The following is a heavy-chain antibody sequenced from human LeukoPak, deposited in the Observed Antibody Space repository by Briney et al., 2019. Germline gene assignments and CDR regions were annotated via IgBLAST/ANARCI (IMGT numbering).Heavy chain of an antibody. CDR1: GFTFSSYS. J-gene: IGHJ4*02. V-gene: IGHV3-21*01. CDR3: AREIAAAGNDY. Sequence: PGGSVRLSCAASGFTFSSYSMNWVRQAPGKGLEWVSSISSSSSYIYYADSVKGRFTISRDNAKNSLYLQMNSLRAEDTAVYYCAREIAAAGNDYWGQGTLVTVSS. CDR2: ISSSSSYI. D-gene: IGHD6-13*01.